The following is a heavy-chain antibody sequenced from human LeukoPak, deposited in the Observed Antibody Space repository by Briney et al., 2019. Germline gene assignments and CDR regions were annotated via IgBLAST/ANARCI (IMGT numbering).Heavy chain of an antibody. D-gene: IGHD1-26*01. CDR2: IYRDGGRT. Sequence: PGGSLRLSCAGSGFALSSEWMHWVRQGPGKGLVWISRIYRDGGRTNYADSVKGRFTISGDTAKNTLFLQMNSLRAEDTAVYFCARSGRGGAFDLWGQGTMVTVSS. CDR3: ARSGRGGAFDL. CDR1: GFALSSEW. J-gene: IGHJ3*01. V-gene: IGHV3-74*01.